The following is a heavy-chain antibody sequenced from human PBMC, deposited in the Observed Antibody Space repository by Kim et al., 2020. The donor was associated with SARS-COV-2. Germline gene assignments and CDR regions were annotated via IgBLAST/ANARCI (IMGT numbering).Heavy chain of an antibody. J-gene: IGHJ6*02. CDR2: IYHSGST. CDR1: GGSISSSNW. Sequence: SETLSLTCAVSGGSISSSNWWSWVRQPPGKGLEWIGEIYHSGSTNYNPSLKSRVTISVDKSKNQFSLKLSSVTAADTAVYYCARDLGLPGSFYYYGMDVWGQGTTVTVSS. V-gene: IGHV4-4*02. CDR3: ARDLGLPGSFYYYGMDV. D-gene: IGHD2-15*01.